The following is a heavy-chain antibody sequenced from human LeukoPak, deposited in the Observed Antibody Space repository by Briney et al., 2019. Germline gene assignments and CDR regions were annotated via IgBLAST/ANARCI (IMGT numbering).Heavy chain of an antibody. CDR2: ISAYNGGT. Sequence: GASVKVSCKASGYTFTSYGISWVRQAPGQGLELMGWISAYNGGTNYAQKLHGRVTMTTDTSTSTAYMELRSLRSDATAVYYCARDSSDYYSPSSYWGQGTLVTVSS. J-gene: IGHJ4*02. CDR3: ARDSSDYYSPSSY. CDR1: GYTFTSYG. V-gene: IGHV1-18*01. D-gene: IGHD3-22*01.